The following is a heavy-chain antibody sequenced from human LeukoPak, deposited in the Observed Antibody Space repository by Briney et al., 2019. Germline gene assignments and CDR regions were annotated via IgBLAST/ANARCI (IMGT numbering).Heavy chain of an antibody. Sequence: PSETLSLTCTVSGGSISSSNHFWGWLRQPPGKGLEWIGSIYYTGSTYNNPSLKSRVAISVDTSKNQFSLKLSSVTAADTAVYYCARALEAAAGTYNDAFDIWGQGTMATVSS. V-gene: IGHV4-39*01. D-gene: IGHD6-13*01. J-gene: IGHJ3*02. CDR1: GGSISSSNHF. CDR3: ARALEAAAGTYNDAFDI. CDR2: IYYTGST.